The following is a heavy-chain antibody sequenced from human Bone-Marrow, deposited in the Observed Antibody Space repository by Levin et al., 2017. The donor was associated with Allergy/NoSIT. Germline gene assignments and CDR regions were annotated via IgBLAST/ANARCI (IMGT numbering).Heavy chain of an antibody. Sequence: QPGGSLRLSCAASGFTFSSYGMHWVRQAPGKGLEWVAVIWYDGSNKYYADSVKGRFTISRDNSKNTLYLQMNSLRAEDTAVYYCARTYYDFWSGYWGDHYYYYGMDVWGQGTTVTVSS. CDR1: GFTFSSYG. CDR2: IWYDGSNK. V-gene: IGHV3-33*01. J-gene: IGHJ6*02. D-gene: IGHD3-3*01. CDR3: ARTYYDFWSGYWGDHYYYYGMDV.